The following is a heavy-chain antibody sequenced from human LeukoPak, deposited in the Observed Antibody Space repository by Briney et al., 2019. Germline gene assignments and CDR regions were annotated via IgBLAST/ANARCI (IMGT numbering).Heavy chain of an antibody. J-gene: IGHJ3*02. D-gene: IGHD5-18*01. Sequence: GGSLRLSCAASGFTFSSYGMHWVRQAPGKGLEWVAVISYDGSNKYYADSVKGRFTISRDNSKNTLYLQMNSLRAEDTAFYYCAKADTAMITLMAFDIWGQGTMVTVSS. CDR2: ISYDGSNK. CDR3: AKADTAMITLMAFDI. CDR1: GFTFSSYG. V-gene: IGHV3-30*18.